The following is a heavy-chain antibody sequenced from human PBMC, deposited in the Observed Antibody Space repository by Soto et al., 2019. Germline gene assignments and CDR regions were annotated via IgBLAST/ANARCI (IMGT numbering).Heavy chain of an antibody. D-gene: IGHD3-9*01. CDR3: ARRLRYFDWLLPDYGMDV. CDR1: GYSFTSYL. CDR2: IVPSDSYT. V-gene: IGHV5-10-1*01. J-gene: IGHJ6*02. Sequence: PGESLKISCKGSGYSFTSYLISWVRQMPGKGPEWKGRIVPSDSYTNYSPSFQGHVTISADKSISPAYLQWSSLKASDTAMYYCARRLRYFDWLLPDYGMDVWGQGTPVTVSS.